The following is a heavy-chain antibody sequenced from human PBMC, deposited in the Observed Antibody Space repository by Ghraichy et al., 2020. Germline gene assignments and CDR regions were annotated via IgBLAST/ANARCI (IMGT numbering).Heavy chain of an antibody. CDR3: ARHATDYYSYFDL. J-gene: IGHJ2*01. CDR1: GYSFTSHW. D-gene: IGHD2-21*02. Sequence: GESLNISCEGSGYSFTSHWVTGGRRPPGKALDGMGRIDPIDSYPKSNPSFQGQVTITADKSTGTAYLQWSSLKASDTAIYYCARHATDYYSYFDLWGRGTLVTVSS. CDR2: IDPIDSYP. V-gene: IGHV5-10-1*04.